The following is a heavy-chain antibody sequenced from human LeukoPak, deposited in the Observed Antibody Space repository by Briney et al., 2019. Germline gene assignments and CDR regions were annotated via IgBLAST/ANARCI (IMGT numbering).Heavy chain of an antibody. CDR2: IRSRSLTI. J-gene: IGHJ3*02. CDR1: GFTFSDDP. Sequence: GGSLRLSCAASGFTFSDDPMNWVRQAPGKGLEWVAHIRSRSLTISYADSVKSRFIISRDNAKNSLYLQMNSLRDDDTAVYYCVRDNVFAFYIWGQGTMVTVSS. D-gene: IGHD2-8*01. CDR3: VRDNVFAFYI. V-gene: IGHV3-48*02.